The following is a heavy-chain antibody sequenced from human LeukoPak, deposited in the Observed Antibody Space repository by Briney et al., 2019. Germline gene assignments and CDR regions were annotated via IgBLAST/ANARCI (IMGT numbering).Heavy chain of an antibody. CDR2: IYYNGST. V-gene: IGHV4-59*01. CDR3: ARDPGIAAAGHYYYYGMDV. D-gene: IGHD6-13*01. CDR1: GGSISSYY. Sequence: SETLSLTCTVSGGSISSYYWSWIRQPPGKGLERIGYIYYNGSTNYNPSLKSRVTISVDTSKNQFSLKLSSVTAADTAVYYCARDPGIAAAGHYYYYGMDVWSQGTTVTVSS. J-gene: IGHJ6*02.